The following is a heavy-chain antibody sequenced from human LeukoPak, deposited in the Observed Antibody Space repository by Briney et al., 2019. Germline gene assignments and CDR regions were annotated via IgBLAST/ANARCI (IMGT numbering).Heavy chain of an antibody. V-gene: IGHV4-4*07. CDR3: ARTKRTSHYYFDY. D-gene: IGHD2-2*01. CDR2: IYPNGRT. J-gene: IGHJ4*02. CDR1: GRSITGYY. Sequence: SETLSLTCSVSGRSITGYYWSWIRQPAGKGLEWIGRIYPNGRTNYNPSLKSRATMSVDTSNNQFSLKLTSVTAADTAMYYCARTKRTSHYYFDYWGQGTLATVSS.